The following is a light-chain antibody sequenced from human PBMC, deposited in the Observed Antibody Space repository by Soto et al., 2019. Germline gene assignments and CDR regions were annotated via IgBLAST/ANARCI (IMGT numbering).Light chain of an antibody. CDR3: QQRSNLPRT. J-gene: IGKJ1*01. CDR2: DAS. CDR1: QSVSSY. V-gene: IGKV3-11*01. Sequence: EIVLTQSPATLSLSPGERATLPCRASQSVSSYLAWYQQKPGQAPRLLIYDASNKATGIPARFSGSGSGTDFTLTISSLEPEDFAVYYCQQRSNLPRTFGQGTKVEIK.